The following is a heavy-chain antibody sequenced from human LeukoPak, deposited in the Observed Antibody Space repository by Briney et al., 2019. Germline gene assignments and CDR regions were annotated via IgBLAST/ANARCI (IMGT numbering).Heavy chain of an antibody. J-gene: IGHJ4*02. D-gene: IGHD3-10*01. CDR3: HPLAYITD. CDR1: GFTFSSRW. Sequence: PGGSLRLSCTVSGFTFSSRWMHWVRQAPGKGLVWVAAIKNDGNSNYADSVKGRFIASRDDARNTVYLQMSSLRADDTAVYYCHPLAYITDWGQGTLVTVSS. V-gene: IGHV3-74*01. CDR2: IKNDGNS.